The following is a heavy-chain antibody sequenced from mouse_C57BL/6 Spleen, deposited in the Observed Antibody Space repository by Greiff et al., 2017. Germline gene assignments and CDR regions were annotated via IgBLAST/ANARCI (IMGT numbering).Heavy chain of an antibody. CDR2: ISNGGGST. Sequence: EVQRVESGGGLVQPGGSLKLSCAASGFTFSDYYMYWVRQTPEKRLEWVAYISNGGGSTYYPDTVKGRFTISRDNAKNTLYLQMSRLKSEDTAMYYCARQSYYDYSMDYWGQGTSVTVSS. V-gene: IGHV5-12*01. J-gene: IGHJ4*01. CDR3: ARQSYYDYSMDY. D-gene: IGHD2-4*01. CDR1: GFTFSDYY.